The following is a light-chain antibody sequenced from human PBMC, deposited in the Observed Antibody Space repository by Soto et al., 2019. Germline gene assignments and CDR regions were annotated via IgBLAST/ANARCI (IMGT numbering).Light chain of an antibody. J-gene: IGKJ1*01. CDR1: QSISNW. Sequence: DIQMTQSPSTLSGSVGDRVTITCRASQSISNWLAWYQHKPGTAPKLLIYHASILETAVPSRFSANGSGTEFTLTISSLQPSDFATYYCQQYRTYSFGQGTKVDIK. V-gene: IGKV1-5*01. CDR2: HAS. CDR3: QQYRTYS.